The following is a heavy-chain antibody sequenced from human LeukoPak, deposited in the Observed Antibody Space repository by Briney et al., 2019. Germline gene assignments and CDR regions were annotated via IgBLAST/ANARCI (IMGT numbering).Heavy chain of an antibody. Sequence: GGSLRLSCAASGFTFSSYAMSWVRQAPGKGLEWVSAISGSGGSTYYADSVKGRFTISRDNSKNTLYLQMNSLRAEDTAVYYCAKAPLSGSYRQYYFDYWGQGTLVTVSS. J-gene: IGHJ4*02. CDR2: ISGSGGST. CDR3: AKAPLSGSYRQYYFDY. V-gene: IGHV3-23*01. D-gene: IGHD1-26*01. CDR1: GFTFSSYA.